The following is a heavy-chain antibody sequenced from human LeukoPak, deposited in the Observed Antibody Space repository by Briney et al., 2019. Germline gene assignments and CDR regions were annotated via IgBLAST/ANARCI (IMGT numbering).Heavy chain of an antibody. CDR1: GYSFTSHY. CDR2: INPRGTST. CDR3: ARESNYYDTNGKKYYYMDV. J-gene: IGHJ6*03. Sequence: GASVKVSCKASGYSFTSHYMHWVRQAPGQGLEWMGVINPRGTSTIYAEKFQGRILMTRDMSTTTDYMELSSLKSDDTAVYYCARESNYYDTNGKKYYYMDVWGEGTTVIVSS. D-gene: IGHD3-22*01. V-gene: IGHV1-46*01.